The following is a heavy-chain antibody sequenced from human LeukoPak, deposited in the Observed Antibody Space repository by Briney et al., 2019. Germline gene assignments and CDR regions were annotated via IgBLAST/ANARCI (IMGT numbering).Heavy chain of an antibody. J-gene: IGHJ4*02. Sequence: SETLSLTCTVSGGSISSYYWSWIRQPPGKGLEWIGYIYYSGSTNYNPSLKSRVTISVDTSKNQFSLKLSSVTAADTAVYYCARVSTVTTGGLDYWGQGTLVTVSS. V-gene: IGHV4-59*08. CDR2: IYYSGST. CDR1: GGSISSYY. CDR3: ARVSTVTTGGLDY. D-gene: IGHD4-17*01.